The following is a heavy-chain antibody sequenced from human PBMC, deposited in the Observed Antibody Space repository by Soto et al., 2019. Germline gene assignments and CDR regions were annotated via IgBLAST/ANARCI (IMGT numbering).Heavy chain of an antibody. D-gene: IGHD3-22*01. V-gene: IGHV4-59*08. J-gene: IGHJ4*02. CDR3: AADPGYYYDSSGYYSPLH. CDR2: IYYSGST. Sequence: SETLSLTCTVSGGSISSYYWSWIRQPPGKGLEWIGYIYYSGSTNYNPSLKSRVTISVDTSKNQFSLKLSSVTAADTAVYYCAADPGYYYDSSGYYSPLHWGQGTLVTVSS. CDR1: GGSISSYY.